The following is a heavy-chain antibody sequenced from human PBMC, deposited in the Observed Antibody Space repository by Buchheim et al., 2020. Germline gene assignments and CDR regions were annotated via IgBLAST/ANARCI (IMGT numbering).Heavy chain of an antibody. CDR1: GGSINSYY. V-gene: IGHV4-59*12. Sequence: QVQLQESGPGLVKPSETLSLTCTVSGGSINSYYWSWIRQPPGKGLEWIAYVHDSGSTNYNPSLKSRVTISVDTSKNQFSLKLSSVTAADTAVYYCARGVTDSSSYYNWFDPWGQGTL. J-gene: IGHJ5*02. CDR2: VHDSGST. D-gene: IGHD6-13*01. CDR3: ARGVTDSSSYYNWFDP.